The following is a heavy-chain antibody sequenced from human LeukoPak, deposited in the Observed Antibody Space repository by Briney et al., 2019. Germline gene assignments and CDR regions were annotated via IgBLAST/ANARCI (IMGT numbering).Heavy chain of an antibody. V-gene: IGHV3-30*02. Sequence: GGSLRLSCTASGFTLSNYGMHWVRQAPGEGLEWLALIRNDGYRRHYADSVKGRFTISRDIFKNTLYLQMNNLRPEDTAVYYCAKDVSGQAYWGQGTLLTVSS. CDR2: IRNDGYRR. J-gene: IGHJ4*02. CDR1: GFTLSNYG. D-gene: IGHD3-3*01. CDR3: AKDVSGQAY.